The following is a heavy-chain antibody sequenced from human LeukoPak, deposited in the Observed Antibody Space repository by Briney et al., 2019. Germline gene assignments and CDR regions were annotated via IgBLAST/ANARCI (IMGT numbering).Heavy chain of an antibody. CDR3: ARGLFLSGYLDAFDL. CDR2: NYSDGRT. CDR1: SFILSNKY. J-gene: IGHJ3*01. D-gene: IGHD3-22*01. V-gene: IGHV3-53*01. Sequence: GRSLSLSCAPSSFILSNKYTTWVRPAPGKGLEWVSLNYSDGRTYYAGSVRGRYTISRDNSKNALYLQMNSLRVEDTAVYYCARGLFLSGYLDAFDLWGQGTVVTVSS.